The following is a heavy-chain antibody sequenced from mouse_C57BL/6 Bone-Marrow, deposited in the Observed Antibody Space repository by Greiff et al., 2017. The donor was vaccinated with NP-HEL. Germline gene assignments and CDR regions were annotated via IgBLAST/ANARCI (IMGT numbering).Heavy chain of an antibody. Sequence: QVQLKQPGAELVRPGSSVKLSCKASGYTFTSYWMDWVKQRPGQGLEWIGNIYPSDSETHYNQKFKDKATLTVDKSSSTAYMQLSSLTSEDSAVYYCARQLFYYFDYWGQGTTLTVSS. CDR2: IYPSDSET. J-gene: IGHJ2*01. V-gene: IGHV1-61*01. CDR1: GYTFTSYW. CDR3: ARQLFYYFDY. D-gene: IGHD3-1*01.